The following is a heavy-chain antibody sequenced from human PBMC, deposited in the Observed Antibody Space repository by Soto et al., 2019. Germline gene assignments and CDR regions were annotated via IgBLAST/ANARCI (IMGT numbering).Heavy chain of an antibody. J-gene: IGHJ5*02. V-gene: IGHV3-23*01. D-gene: IGHD4-17*01. CDR1: GFTFSSYA. CDR3: AKLSMTTVTTS. Sequence: EVQLLESGGGLVQPGGSLRLSWAASGFTFSSYAMSWLRQAPGKGLEWVSAISGSGGSTYYADSAKGRFTISRDKSKNTLYLQMNSLRAEDTAVDYCAKLSMTTVTTSWGQGTLVTVSS. CDR2: ISGSGGST.